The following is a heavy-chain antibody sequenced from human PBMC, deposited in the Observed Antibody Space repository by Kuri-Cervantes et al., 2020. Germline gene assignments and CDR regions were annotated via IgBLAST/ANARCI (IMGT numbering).Heavy chain of an antibody. D-gene: IGHD3-22*01. J-gene: IGHJ3*02. V-gene: IGHV3-9*01. Sequence: SLKISCAASGFTFDDYAMHWVRQAPGKGLEWVSGISWNSGSIGYADSVKGRFTISRDNAKNSLYLQMNSLRAEDTAVYYCAREVVTIGSDAFDIWGQGTMVTVSS. CDR2: ISWNSGSI. CDR1: GFTFDDYA. CDR3: AREVVTIGSDAFDI.